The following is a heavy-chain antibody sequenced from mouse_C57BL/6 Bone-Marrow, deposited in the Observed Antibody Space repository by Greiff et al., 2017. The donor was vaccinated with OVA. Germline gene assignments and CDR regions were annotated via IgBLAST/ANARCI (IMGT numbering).Heavy chain of an antibody. J-gene: IGHJ3*01. CDR1: GFKIKDYY. Sequence: EVQLQQSGAELVKPGASVTLSCTASGFKIKDYYMHWVKKRTEKGLEWIGRIDPEDGETKYAPKFQGKSTITADTSSITAYLQLSSLTSEDTSVYYCASLAYWGQGTLVTVSA. CDR3: ASLAY. V-gene: IGHV14-2*01. CDR2: IDPEDGET.